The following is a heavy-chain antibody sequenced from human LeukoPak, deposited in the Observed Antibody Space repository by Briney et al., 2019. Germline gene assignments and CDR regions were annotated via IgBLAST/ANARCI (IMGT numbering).Heavy chain of an antibody. CDR3: ASGPTTGYYYYMDV. V-gene: IGHV4-34*01. J-gene: IGHJ6*03. CDR2: INHSGST. D-gene: IGHD7-27*01. Sequence: PSETLSLTCAVYGGSFSGYYWSWIRQPPGKGLEWIGEINHSGSTNYNPSLKSRVTISVDTSKNQFSLKLSSVTAADTAVYYCASGPTTGYYYYMDVWGKGTTVTVSS. CDR1: GGSFSGYY.